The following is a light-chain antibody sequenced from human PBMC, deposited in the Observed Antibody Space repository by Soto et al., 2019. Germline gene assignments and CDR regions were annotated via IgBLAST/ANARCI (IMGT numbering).Light chain of an antibody. J-gene: IGLJ2*01. CDR3: QSYDTSLSGSV. V-gene: IGLV1-40*01. CDR2: GNT. Sequence: QSVLTQPPSVSGAPGQRVTISCTGSSSNIGTGYDVHWYQQLPGTAPKLLIYGNTNRPSVVPDRFSGSTSGTSASLAITGLQAEDEADYYCQSYDTSLSGSVFGGGTKLTVL. CDR1: SSNIGTGYD.